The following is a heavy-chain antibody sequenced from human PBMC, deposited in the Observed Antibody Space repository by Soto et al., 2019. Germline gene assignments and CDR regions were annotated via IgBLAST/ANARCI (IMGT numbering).Heavy chain of an antibody. CDR1: GGTFSSYA. Sequence: SVKVSCKASGGTFSSYAISWVRQAPGQGLEWMGGIIPIFGTANYAQKFPGRVTITADESTSTAYMELSSLRSEDTAVYYCARSTTFVGATDFYFDYWGQGTLVTVSS. V-gene: IGHV1-69*13. J-gene: IGHJ4*02. CDR3: ARSTTFVGATDFYFDY. CDR2: IIPIFGTA. D-gene: IGHD1-26*01.